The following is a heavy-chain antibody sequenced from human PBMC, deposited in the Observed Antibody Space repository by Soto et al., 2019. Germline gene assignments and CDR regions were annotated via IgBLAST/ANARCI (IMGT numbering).Heavy chain of an antibody. J-gene: IGHJ6*02. CDR1: GYSFTSYW. CDR3: ARLRSSGWSYYYYGMDV. Sequence: GESLKISCKGSGYSFTSYWISWVRQMPGKGLEWMGRIDPSDSYTNYSPSFQGHVTISAGKSISTAYLQWSSLKASDTAMYYCARLRSSGWSYYYYGMDVWGQGTTVTVSS. CDR2: IDPSDSYT. D-gene: IGHD6-19*01. V-gene: IGHV5-10-1*01.